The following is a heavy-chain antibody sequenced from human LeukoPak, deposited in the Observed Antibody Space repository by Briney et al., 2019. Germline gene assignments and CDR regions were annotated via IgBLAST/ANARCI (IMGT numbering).Heavy chain of an antibody. CDR2: ISSSGSTI. CDR3: ARRGIQLWPHDDY. CDR1: GFTFSGYE. D-gene: IGHD5-18*01. Sequence: GGSLRLSCAVSGFTFSGYEMNWVRQAPGKGLEWVSYISSSGSTIFYADSVKGRFTISRDNAKNSLYLQMNSLRAEDTAVYYCARRGIQLWPHDDYWGQGTLVTVSS. V-gene: IGHV3-48*03. J-gene: IGHJ4*02.